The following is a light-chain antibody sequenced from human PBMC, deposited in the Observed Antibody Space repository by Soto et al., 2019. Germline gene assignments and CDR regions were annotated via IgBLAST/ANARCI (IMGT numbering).Light chain of an antibody. J-gene: IGKJ3*01. CDR2: GVS. V-gene: IGKV3-20*01. Sequence: EIVLTQSPGTLSLSPGQRATLSCRASQSVGSTYLAWYQQKPGQAPKLLIYGVSSRATGIPDRFSGSGSGTDFTLTISRLEPEDCAVYYCQQYGTSPLTFGPGTKVDV. CDR1: QSVGSTY. CDR3: QQYGTSPLT.